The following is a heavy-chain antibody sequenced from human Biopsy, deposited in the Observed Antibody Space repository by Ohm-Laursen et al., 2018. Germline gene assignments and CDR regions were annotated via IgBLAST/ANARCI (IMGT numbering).Heavy chain of an antibody. D-gene: IGHD6-19*01. J-gene: IGHJ2*01. V-gene: IGHV3-33*04. CDR3: ARGLSSGWYGYFDV. CDR2: IWYDGTNE. CDR1: GFTFGHYA. Sequence: SLRLSCSASGFTFGHYAMHWVRQAPGKGLEWISLIWYDGTNEDYADSVKGRFTISRDDSKNTLYLQINTLTLEDTAFYYCARGLSSGWYGYFDVWGRGTLVTVSS.